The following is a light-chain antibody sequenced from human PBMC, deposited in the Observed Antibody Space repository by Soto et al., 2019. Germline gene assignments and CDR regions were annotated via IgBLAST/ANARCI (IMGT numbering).Light chain of an antibody. J-gene: IGKJ1*01. CDR1: QSVLYGSNNKNY. V-gene: IGKV4-1*01. Sequence: DIVMTQSPDSLAVSLGERATINCKSGQSVLYGSNNKNYLAWYQQKPGQPPKLLIYWASTRESGVPDRFSGSGSGTDFTLTISCLQSEDFATYYCQQYYSYPWTFGQGTKVDIK. CDR3: QQYYSYPWT. CDR2: WAS.